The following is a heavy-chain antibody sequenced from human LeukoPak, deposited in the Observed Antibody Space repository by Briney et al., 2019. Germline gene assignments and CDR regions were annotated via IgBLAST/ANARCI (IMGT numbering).Heavy chain of an antibody. V-gene: IGHV3-74*01. J-gene: IGHJ4*02. CDR1: GFIFSSTW. D-gene: IGHD3-22*01. CDR2: INTDGSTI. Sequence: GGSLRLSCAASGFIFSSTWMNWVRQAPGKGLVWVSHINTDGSTIRYADSVKGRFTISRDNAKNTLYLQMNSLRAEDTAVYYCAREGPYSSGPKFDYWGQGTLVTVSS. CDR3: AREGPYSSGPKFDY.